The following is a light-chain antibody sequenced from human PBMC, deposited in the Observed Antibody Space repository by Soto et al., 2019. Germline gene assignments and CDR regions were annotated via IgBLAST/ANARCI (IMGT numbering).Light chain of an antibody. J-gene: IGKJ5*01. Sequence: DSQMTQSPSSLSASVGDRVTITCRASQSISSYLAWYQQKPGKDPKLLIYAASTLQSGVPSRFSGSGSGADFTLTISRLQTEDFATYECQQLNSYTITFGQGTRLEIK. CDR3: QQLNSYTIT. CDR2: AAS. V-gene: IGKV1-9*01. CDR1: QSISSY.